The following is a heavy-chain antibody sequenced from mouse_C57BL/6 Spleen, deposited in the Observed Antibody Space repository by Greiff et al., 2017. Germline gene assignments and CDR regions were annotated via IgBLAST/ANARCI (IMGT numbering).Heavy chain of an antibody. J-gene: IGHJ1*03. CDR3: ARGSTTVVDWYFDV. D-gene: IGHD1-1*01. CDR2: IYPRDGST. CDR1: GYTFTSYD. Sequence: QVHVKQSGPELVKPGASVKLSCKASGYTFTSYDINWVKQRPGQGLEWIGWIYPRDGSTKYNEKFKGKATLTVDTSSSTAYMELHSLTSEDSAVYFCARGSTTVVDWYFDVWGTGTTVTVSS. V-gene: IGHV1-85*01.